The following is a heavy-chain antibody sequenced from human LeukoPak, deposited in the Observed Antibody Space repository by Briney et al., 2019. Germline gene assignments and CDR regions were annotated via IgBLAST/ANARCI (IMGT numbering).Heavy chain of an antibody. CDR1: GYSISSGYY. D-gene: IGHD3-22*01. CDR2: IYHSGST. Sequence: SETLSLTCTVSGYSISSGYYWGWIRQPPGKGLEWIGSIYHSGSTYYNPSLKSRVTISVDTSKNQFSLKLNSVTAADTAVYNCAREYYYDSSGFDYWGQGTLVTVSS. J-gene: IGHJ4*02. V-gene: IGHV4-38-2*02. CDR3: AREYYYDSSGFDY.